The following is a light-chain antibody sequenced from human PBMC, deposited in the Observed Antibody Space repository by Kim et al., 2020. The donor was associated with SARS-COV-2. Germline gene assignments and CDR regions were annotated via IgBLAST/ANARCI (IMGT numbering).Light chain of an antibody. J-gene: IGKJ3*01. CDR2: TTS. Sequence: DIQMTQSPSTLSASVGDRVTITCRASQGITNSLAWYQQKPGKVPKLLIYTTSTLQRGVPSRFSGSGSGTEFTLTISSLQPDDFATYFCLQYNNAPFTFGPGTRLDIK. CDR1: QGITNS. CDR3: LQYNNAPFT. V-gene: IGKV1-27*01.